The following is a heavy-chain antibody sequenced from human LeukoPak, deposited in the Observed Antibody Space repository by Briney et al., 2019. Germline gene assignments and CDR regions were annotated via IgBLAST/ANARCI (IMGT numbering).Heavy chain of an antibody. CDR3: ARDGEIRGVYYFDY. Sequence: SETLSLTCTVSGGSISSYYWSWIRQPPGKGLEWIGYIYYSGSTNYNPSLKSRATISVDTSKNQFSLKLSSVTAADTAVYYCARDGEIRGVYYFDYWGQGTLVTVSS. CDR1: GGSISSYY. CDR2: IYYSGST. D-gene: IGHD3-10*01. J-gene: IGHJ4*02. V-gene: IGHV4-59*12.